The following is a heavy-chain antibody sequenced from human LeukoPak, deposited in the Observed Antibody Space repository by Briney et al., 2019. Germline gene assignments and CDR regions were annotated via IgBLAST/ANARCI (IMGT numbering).Heavy chain of an antibody. CDR2: IYYSGST. CDR3: ARFAYCGGHCWYYFDY. J-gene: IGHJ4*02. CDR1: GVSISSGGYY. D-gene: IGHD2-21*02. V-gene: IGHV4-61*08. Sequence: SETLFLTCSVSGVSISSGGYYWSWIRQHPGKGLEWIGYIYYSGSTNYNPSLNSRVTISVDTSKNQFSLKLSSVTAADTAVYYCARFAYCGGHCWYYFDYWGQGTLVTVS.